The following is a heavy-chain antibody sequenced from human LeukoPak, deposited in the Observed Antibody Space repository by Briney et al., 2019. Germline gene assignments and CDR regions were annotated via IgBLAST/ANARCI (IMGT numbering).Heavy chain of an antibody. J-gene: IGHJ4*02. CDR1: GGTFSSYA. D-gene: IGHD6-19*01. CDR3: ARVRLEGQWLVTGFDY. CDR2: IIPIFGTA. V-gene: IGHV1-69*05. Sequence: GASVKVSCKASGGTFSSYAISWVRQAPGQGLEWMGGIIPIFGTANYAQKFQGRVTITTDESTSTAYMELSSLRSEDTAVYYCARVRLEGQWLVTGFDYWGQGILVTVSS.